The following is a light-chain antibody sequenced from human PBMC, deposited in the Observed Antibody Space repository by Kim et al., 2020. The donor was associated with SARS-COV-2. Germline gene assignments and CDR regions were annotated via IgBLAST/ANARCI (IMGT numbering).Light chain of an antibody. CDR1: QGISSY. CDR2: GAS. J-gene: IGKJ1*01. Sequence: SSVGDRVTLTCRARQGISSYLAWYQQKPGRAPKLLIYGASALQNEVPTRFSGSGSGTDFTLTISSLQPEDFATYYCQQLNSYPWTFGQGTKVDIK. V-gene: IGKV1-9*01. CDR3: QQLNSYPWT.